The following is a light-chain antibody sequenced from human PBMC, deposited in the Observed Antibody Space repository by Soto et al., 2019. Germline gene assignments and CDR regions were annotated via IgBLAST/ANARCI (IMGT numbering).Light chain of an antibody. CDR2: EGS. Sequence: QSALTQPASVSGSPGQSSTSACTGTSSDIVSWYQQHPGKAPKLIIYEGSKRPSGVSNRFSGSKSCNTASLTISGLQAEDEADYYCCSYAGSSTLVFGGGTKLTVL. V-gene: IGLV2-23*01. CDR3: CSYAGSSTLV. CDR1: SSDIV. J-gene: IGLJ2*01.